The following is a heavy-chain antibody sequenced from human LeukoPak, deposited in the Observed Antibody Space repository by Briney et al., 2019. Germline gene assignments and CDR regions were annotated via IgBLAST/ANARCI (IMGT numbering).Heavy chain of an antibody. V-gene: IGHV3-21*04. J-gene: IGHJ4*02. D-gene: IGHD4/OR15-4a*01. CDR1: AFTFISYS. CDR3: ARRAGAYSHPYDY. Sequence: PGGSLRLSFATSAFTFISYSMSWVRQAPGKGLEWVTSISSSSSYIYYADSVKGRFTSSRDNVKNSLYLQMNSLRAEDTAVYYCARRAGAYSHPYDYWGQGTLVTVSS. CDR2: ISSSSSYI.